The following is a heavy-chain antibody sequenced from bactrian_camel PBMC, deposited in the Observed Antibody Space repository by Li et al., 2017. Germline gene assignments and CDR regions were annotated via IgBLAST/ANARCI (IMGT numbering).Heavy chain of an antibody. CDR3: AAEPSGGCLPLEAIHEYNF. J-gene: IGHJ4*01. CDR2: LDSNGAT. Sequence: HVQLVESGGGSVQAGGSLTLACAASGYTSSTFCMGWFRQAPGKEREGVAVLDSNGATHYADSMKGRFTISRDNAKNTLYLQMDSLKPEDTAMYYCAAEPSGGCLPLEAIHEYNFWGQGTQVTVS. CDR1: GYTSSTFC. V-gene: IGHV3S6*01.